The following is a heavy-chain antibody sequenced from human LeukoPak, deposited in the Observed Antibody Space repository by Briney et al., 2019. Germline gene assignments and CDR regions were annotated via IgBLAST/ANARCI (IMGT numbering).Heavy chain of an antibody. J-gene: IGHJ3*02. CDR3: ARVSGIVVVRGPLDI. Sequence: SETLSLTCTVSGGSISSGGYYWSWLRQHPGKDLEWIGYIYYSGSTYYNPSLKSRVTISVDTSKNQFSLKLSSVTAADTAVYYCARVSGIVVVRGPLDIWGQGTMVTVSS. D-gene: IGHD3-22*01. CDR2: IYYSGST. V-gene: IGHV4-31*03. CDR1: GGSISSGGYY.